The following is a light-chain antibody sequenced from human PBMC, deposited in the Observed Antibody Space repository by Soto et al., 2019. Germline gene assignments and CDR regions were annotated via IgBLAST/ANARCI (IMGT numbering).Light chain of an antibody. V-gene: IGLV2-14*01. CDR1: SSDVGGYDY. CDR2: DVS. J-gene: IGLJ1*01. Sequence: QSALTQPASVSGSPGQSITISCTGSSSDVGGYDYVSWYQQHPGKPPKLMIYDVSNRPSGVSDRFSGSKSGNTASLTISGLQAEDEADYCCSSYTSSSTSCVFGTGTKLTVL. CDR3: SSYTSSSTSCV.